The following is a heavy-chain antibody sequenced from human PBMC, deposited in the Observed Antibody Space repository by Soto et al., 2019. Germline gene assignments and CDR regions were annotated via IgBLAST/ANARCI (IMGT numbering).Heavy chain of an antibody. J-gene: IGHJ6*02. Sequence: EVQLVESGGDLVHPGESLRLSCVPSGFLFRSYWMHWVRQTPAKGLVWVSEIRPDGSNTNYADSVRGRFTMSRDNAKNALYLQMNSLRVEDTGVYYCVRGTSAWKGVDVWGQGTTVIVSS. D-gene: IGHD1-1*01. CDR2: IRPDGSNT. V-gene: IGHV3-74*01. CDR3: VRGTSAWKGVDV. CDR1: GFLFRSYW.